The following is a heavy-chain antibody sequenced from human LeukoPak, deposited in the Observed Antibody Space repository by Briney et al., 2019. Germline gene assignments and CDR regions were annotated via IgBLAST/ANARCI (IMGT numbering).Heavy chain of an antibody. Sequence: PSETLSLTCTVSGGSISSGSYYWSWIRQPPGKGLEWIGYIYYSGNTNYNPSLKSRVTISVDTSKNQFSLKLSSVTAADTAVYYCARFKGGGIDYWGQGTLVTVSS. V-gene: IGHV4-61*01. J-gene: IGHJ4*02. CDR2: IYYSGNT. D-gene: IGHD1-26*01. CDR3: ARFKGGGIDY. CDR1: GGSISSGSYY.